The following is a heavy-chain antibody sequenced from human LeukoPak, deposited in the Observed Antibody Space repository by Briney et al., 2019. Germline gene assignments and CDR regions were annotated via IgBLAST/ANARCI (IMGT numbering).Heavy chain of an antibody. CDR3: ARSTSGGSFSFDY. J-gene: IGHJ4*02. CDR1: GFTFSSYS. CDR2: ISRSSSYI. V-gene: IGHV3-21*01. Sequence: PGGSLRLSCAASGFTFSSYSMTWVRQAPGKGLEWVSSISRSSSYIYYADSVKGRFTISGDNAKNSLYLQMNSLRAEDTAVYYCARSTSGGSFSFDYWGQGTLVTVSS. D-gene: IGHD2-15*01.